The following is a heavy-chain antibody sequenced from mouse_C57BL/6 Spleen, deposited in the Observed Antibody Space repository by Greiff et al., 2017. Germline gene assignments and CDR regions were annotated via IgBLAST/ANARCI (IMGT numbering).Heavy chain of an antibody. CDR2: INPNNGGT. D-gene: IGHD1-1*01. V-gene: IGHV1-18*01. J-gene: IGHJ1*03. CDR3: ARRITTVVAQYFDV. Sequence: EVQLQQSGPELVKPGASVKIPCKASGYTFTDYNMDWVKQSHGKSLEWIGDINPNNGGTIYNQKFKGKATLTVDKSSSTAYMELRSLTSEDTAVYYCARRITTVVAQYFDVWGTGTTVTVSS. CDR1: GYTFTDYN.